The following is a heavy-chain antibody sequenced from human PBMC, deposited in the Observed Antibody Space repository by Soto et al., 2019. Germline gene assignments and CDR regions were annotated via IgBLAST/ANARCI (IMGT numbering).Heavy chain of an antibody. CDR2: VSADGVSS. Sequence: GSLRLSCEGSGFTFSSFAMGWVRQAPGKGLEWLSSVSADGVSSFSADFVRGRFRVSRDNSKNTLFLQMRFLRVEDTAVYYCAKTRQAPVGTHFFDLWGQGTQVTV. CDR1: GFTFSSFA. J-gene: IGHJ4*02. CDR3: AKTRQAPVGTHFFDL. V-gene: IGHV3-23*01.